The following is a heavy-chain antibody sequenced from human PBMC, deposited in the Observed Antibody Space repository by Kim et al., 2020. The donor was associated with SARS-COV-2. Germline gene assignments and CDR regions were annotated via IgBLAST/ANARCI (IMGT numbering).Heavy chain of an antibody. J-gene: IGHJ5*02. CDR1: GFTFSSYS. V-gene: IGHV3-21*04. D-gene: IGHD1-26*01. CDR3: ARDAIVGATLYNWFDP. CDR2: ISSSSSYI. Sequence: GGSLRLSCAASGFTFSSYSMNWVRQAPGKGLEWVSSISSSSSYIYYADSVKGRFTISRDNAKNSLYLQMNSLRAEDTAVYYCARDAIVGATLYNWFDPWGQGTLVTVSS.